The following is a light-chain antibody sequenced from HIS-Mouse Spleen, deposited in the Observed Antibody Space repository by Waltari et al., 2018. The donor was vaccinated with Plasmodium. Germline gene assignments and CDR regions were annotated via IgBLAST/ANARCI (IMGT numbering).Light chain of an antibody. Sequence: DIQMTQSPSSLSASVGDRVTITSQASQDISNSLNWFQQKPGKAPKLLIYDASKLETGVPSRFSGSGSGTDFTFTISSLQPEDIATYYCQQYDNLPPLFTFGPGTKVDIK. J-gene: IGKJ3*01. CDR2: DAS. CDR1: QDISNS. V-gene: IGKV1-33*01. CDR3: QQYDNLPPLFT.